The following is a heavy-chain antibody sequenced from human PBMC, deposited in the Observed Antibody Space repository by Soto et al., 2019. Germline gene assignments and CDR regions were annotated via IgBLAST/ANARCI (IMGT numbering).Heavy chain of an antibody. J-gene: IGHJ4*02. CDR3: AKEPRLQLAY. CDR1: GFPFGNYA. Sequence: EVRLLESGGGLVQPGGSLRLSCTASGFPFGNYAMYWVRQAPGKGLEWVSGISGGGDGTNYADSVKGRFTVSRDNSRNTMYLQMNSLRAEDTAVYYCAKEPRLQLAYWGQGTLVTVSS. D-gene: IGHD1-1*01. CDR2: ISGGGDGT. V-gene: IGHV3-23*01.